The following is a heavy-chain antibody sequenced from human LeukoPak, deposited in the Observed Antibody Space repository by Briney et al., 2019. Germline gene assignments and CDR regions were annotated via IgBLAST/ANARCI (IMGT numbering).Heavy chain of an antibody. V-gene: IGHV4-34*01. D-gene: IGHD4-17*01. CDR3: ARFNPFYGGDY. CDR2: INHSGST. J-gene: IGHJ4*02. Sequence: SETLSLTCADYGGSFSGYYWSWIRQPPGKGLEWIGEINHSGSTNYNPSLKSRVTISVDTSKNQFSLKLSSVTAADTAVYYCARFNPFYGGDYWGQGTLVTVSP. CDR1: GGSFSGYY.